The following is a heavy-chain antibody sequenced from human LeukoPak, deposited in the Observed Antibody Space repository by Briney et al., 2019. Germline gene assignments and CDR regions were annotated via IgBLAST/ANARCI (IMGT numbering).Heavy chain of an antibody. Sequence: PGGSLRLTCAASGFTFSCCAMSWVRQAPGKGLEWVSAISRSGGSTYYADSVKGRFTISRDNSKNTLYLQMNSLRVEDTAVYYCAKDSGYCDTTSCRLANWGQGTLVTVSS. CDR1: GFTFSCCA. V-gene: IGHV3-23*01. CDR3: AKDSGYCDTTSCRLAN. CDR2: ISRSGGST. J-gene: IGHJ4*02. D-gene: IGHD2-2*01.